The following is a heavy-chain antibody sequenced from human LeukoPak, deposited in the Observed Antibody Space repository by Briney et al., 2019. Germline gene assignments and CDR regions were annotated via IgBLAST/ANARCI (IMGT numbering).Heavy chain of an antibody. D-gene: IGHD5-12*01. CDR2: ISAYNGNT. CDR3: ARGRAVDIVATISEGVDY. J-gene: IGHJ4*02. V-gene: IGHV1-18*01. CDR1: GYTFTSYG. Sequence: ASVKVSCKASGYTFTSYGISWVRQAPGQGLEWMGWISAYNGNTNYAQKLQGRVTMTTDTSTSTAYMELRSLRSDDTAVYYCARGRAVDIVATISEGVDYWGQGTLVTVSS.